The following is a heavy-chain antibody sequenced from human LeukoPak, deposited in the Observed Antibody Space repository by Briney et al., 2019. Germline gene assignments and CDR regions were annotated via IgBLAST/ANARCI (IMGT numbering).Heavy chain of an antibody. CDR1: GGSISSYY. CDR3: ARERRHSSSWCFDH. D-gene: IGHD6-13*01. CDR2: IYYSGST. V-gene: IGHV4-59*12. Sequence: SETLSLTCTVSGGSISSYYWSWIRQPPGKGLEWIGYIYYSGSTNYNPSLKSRVTISVDTSKNQFSLKLSSVTAADTAVYYCARERRHSSSWCFDHWGQGTLVTVSS. J-gene: IGHJ4*02.